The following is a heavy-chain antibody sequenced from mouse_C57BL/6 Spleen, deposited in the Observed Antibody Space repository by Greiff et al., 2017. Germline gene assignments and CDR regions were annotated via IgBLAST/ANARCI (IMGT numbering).Heavy chain of an antibody. V-gene: IGHV2-2*01. CDR1: GFSLTSYG. Sequence: VMLVESGPGLVQPSQSLSITCTVSGFSLTSYGVHWVRQSPGKGLEWLGVIWSGGSTDYNAAFISRLSISKDNSKSQVFFKMNSLQADDTAIYYCARNSWEGWYFDVWGTGTTVTVSS. CDR2: IWSGGST. J-gene: IGHJ1*03. CDR3: ARNSWEGWYFDV. D-gene: IGHD4-1*01.